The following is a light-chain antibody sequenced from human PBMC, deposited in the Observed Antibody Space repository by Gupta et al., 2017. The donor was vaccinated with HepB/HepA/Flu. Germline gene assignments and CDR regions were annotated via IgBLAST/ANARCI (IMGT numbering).Light chain of an antibody. Sequence: EIVMTQSPATLSVSPGERVTLSCRASQSVSSNLAWYQQKPGQAPRLLIYGASTRATGVPATFRGSGSGTEFTLTISSLQSEDFAVYYCQQYNNWPLTCGGGTXVDIK. CDR3: QQYNNWPLT. CDR1: QSVSSN. CDR2: GAS. V-gene: IGKV3-15*01. J-gene: IGKJ4*01.